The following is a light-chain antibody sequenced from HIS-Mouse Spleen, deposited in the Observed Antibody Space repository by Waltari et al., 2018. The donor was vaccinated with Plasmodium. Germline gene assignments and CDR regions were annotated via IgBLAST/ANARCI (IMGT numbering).Light chain of an antibody. CDR1: KLGDKY. CDR3: QAWDSSTVV. CDR2: QGS. Sequence: SYELTQPPSVSVSPGQTASITCSGDKLGDKYACWYQQKPGQSPVLVIYQGSKRPSGIPERFAGSNSWNTATLTISGTQAMDEADYYCQAWDSSTVVFGGGTKLTVL. J-gene: IGLJ2*01. V-gene: IGLV3-1*01.